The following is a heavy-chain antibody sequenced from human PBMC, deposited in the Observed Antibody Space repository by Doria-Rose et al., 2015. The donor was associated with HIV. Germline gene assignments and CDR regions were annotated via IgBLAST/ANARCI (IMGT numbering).Heavy chain of an antibody. CDR2: TYYTGTS. J-gene: IGHJ4*02. D-gene: IGHD3-3*01. CDR1: GASVSSRGYY. Sequence: QVQLQQWGPGLVKPSETLSLTCSVSGASVSSRGYYWNWIRQVPGKGLESLGYTYYTGTSDYSPSLKSRLNMAVDASKNQFSLKLSFVTVADTAVYYCARMGSYRALDYWGQGPLVIDSA. CDR3: ARMGSYRALDY. V-gene: IGHV4-31*03.